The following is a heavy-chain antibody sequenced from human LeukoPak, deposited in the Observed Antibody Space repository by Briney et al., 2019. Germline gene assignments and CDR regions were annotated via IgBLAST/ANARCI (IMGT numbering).Heavy chain of an antibody. CDR3: ARHLVVGATGWYYYYYMDV. CDR2: IHYSGST. Sequence: SETLSLTCTVSGGSISSSSYYWAWIRQPPGKGLEWIGSIHYSGSTYYNPSLQSRVTISIDTSKNQFSLKLRFVTAADTAVYYCARHLVVGATGWYYYYYMDVWGKGTTVTISS. D-gene: IGHD2-15*01. CDR1: GGSISSSSYY. J-gene: IGHJ6*03. V-gene: IGHV4-39*01.